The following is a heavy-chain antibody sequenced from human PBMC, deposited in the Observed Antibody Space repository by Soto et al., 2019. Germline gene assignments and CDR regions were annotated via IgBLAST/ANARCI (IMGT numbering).Heavy chain of an antibody. V-gene: IGHV4-31*03. Sequence: QVQLQESGPGLVKPSQTLSLTCTVSGGSISSGGYYWSWIRQHPGKGLEWIGYIYYSGSTYYNPSLKSRVTISVDTSKNQFSLKLSSVTAADTAVYYCARALSRWPLVGYAFDIWGQGTMVTVSS. CDR2: IYYSGST. CDR3: ARALSRWPLVGYAFDI. CDR1: GGSISSGGYY. J-gene: IGHJ3*02. D-gene: IGHD6-13*01.